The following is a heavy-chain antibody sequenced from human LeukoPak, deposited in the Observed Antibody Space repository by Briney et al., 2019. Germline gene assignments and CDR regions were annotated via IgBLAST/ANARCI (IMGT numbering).Heavy chain of an antibody. J-gene: IGHJ4*02. V-gene: IGHV3-74*01. CDR1: GFTFSSYW. D-gene: IGHD2-2*01. CDR3: ARKYCSTTSCLFDN. CDR2: IQSDGSST. Sequence: GGSLRLSCAASGFTFSSYWMHWVRQAPGKGLVWVSRIQSDGSSTSYADSVKGRFTMSRDNAKNSLYLQMNSLRAEDTAVYYCARKYCSTTSCLFDNWGQGTLVTVSS.